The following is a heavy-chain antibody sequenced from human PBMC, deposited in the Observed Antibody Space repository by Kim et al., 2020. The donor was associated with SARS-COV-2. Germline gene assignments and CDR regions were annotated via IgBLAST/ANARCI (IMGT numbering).Heavy chain of an antibody. Sequence: GGSLRLSCAASGFTFSSYGMHWVRQSPGKWLEWVAVISYDGSNKYYADSVKGRFTISRDNSKNTLYLKMNSLRAEDTAVYYCAKDRGSSYAGLGLDGMDVWGQGATVTVSS. CDR1: GFTFSSYG. CDR2: ISYDGSNK. CDR3: AKDRGSSYAGLGLDGMDV. D-gene: IGHD3-16*01. J-gene: IGHJ6*02. V-gene: IGHV3-30*18.